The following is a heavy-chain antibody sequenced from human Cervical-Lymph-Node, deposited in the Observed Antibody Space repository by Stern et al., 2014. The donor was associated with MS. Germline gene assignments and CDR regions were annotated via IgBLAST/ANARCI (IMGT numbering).Heavy chain of an antibody. CDR2: IYYSGST. J-gene: IGHJ6*02. V-gene: IGHV4-31*03. D-gene: IGHD2/OR15-2a*01. CDR1: GGSISSGVYY. CDR3: ARDNRPDSYYYGMDV. Sequence: QVQLVESGPGLVKPSQTLSLTCTVSGGSISSGVYYWSWIRQHPGKGLEWIGYIYYSGSTYYNPSLKSRVSISIDTSKNQFSLKLSSVTAADTAVYYCARDNRPDSYYYGMDVWGQGTTVTVSS.